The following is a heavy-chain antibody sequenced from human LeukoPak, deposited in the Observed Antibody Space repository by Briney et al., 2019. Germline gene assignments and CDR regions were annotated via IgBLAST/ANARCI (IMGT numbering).Heavy chain of an antibody. Sequence: LSLTCTVSGGSISSGGYYWSWIRQPPGKGLEWIGYMYYSGSTYYNPSLKSRISISVDTSKNQFSLKLSSVTAADTAVYYCARVPPFAFYGMDVWGQGTTVTVSS. D-gene: IGHD2-21*01. V-gene: IGHV4-31*03. J-gene: IGHJ6*02. CDR2: MYYSGST. CDR3: ARVPPFAFYGMDV. CDR1: GGSISSGGYY.